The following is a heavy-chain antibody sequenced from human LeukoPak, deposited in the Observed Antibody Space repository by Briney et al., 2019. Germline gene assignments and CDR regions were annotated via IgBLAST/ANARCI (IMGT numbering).Heavy chain of an antibody. Sequence: GGSLRLSCAASGFTVSSNYMSWVRQAPGKGLEWVSAISGSGGSTYYADSVKGRFTISRDNSKNTLYLQMNSLRAEDTAVYYCAKDMVLHYYDSSGYHTTLGDYWGQGTLVTVSS. D-gene: IGHD3-22*01. V-gene: IGHV3-23*01. CDR2: ISGSGGST. CDR3: AKDMVLHYYDSSGYHTTLGDY. CDR1: GFTVSSNY. J-gene: IGHJ4*02.